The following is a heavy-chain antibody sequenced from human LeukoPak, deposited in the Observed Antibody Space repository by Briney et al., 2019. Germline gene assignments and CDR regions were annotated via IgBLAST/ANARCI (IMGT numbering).Heavy chain of an antibody. CDR2: TDPNSGDT. Sequence: ASVKVSCKASGYTFIGYYLHWVRQAPGQGLEWMGWTDPNSGDTKYAQKFQGRVTMTRDTSISTAYMELSSLRSEDTAVYYCARDRSDYVWGSYRYFIWFDPWGQGTLVTVSS. CDR3: ARDRSDYVWGSYRYFIWFDP. V-gene: IGHV1-2*02. J-gene: IGHJ5*02. D-gene: IGHD3-16*02. CDR1: GYTFIGYY.